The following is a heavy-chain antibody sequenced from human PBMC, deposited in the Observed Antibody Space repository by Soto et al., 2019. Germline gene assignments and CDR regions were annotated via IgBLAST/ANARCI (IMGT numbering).Heavy chain of an antibody. D-gene: IGHD3-3*01. J-gene: IGHJ6*04. CDR1: GFTFSSYG. CDR2: ISYDGSNK. V-gene: IGHV3-30*18. CDR3: AKYLITIFGVAKGYYYYRRDV. Sequence: QVQLVESGGGVVQPGRSLRLSCAASGFTFSSYGMHWVRQAPGKGLEWVAAISYDGSNKYSADSVKGRFTIPKDNSKNPLYLTKNSLRAEDTALYYRAKYLITIFGVAKGYYYYRRDVWGEGTTVTASS.